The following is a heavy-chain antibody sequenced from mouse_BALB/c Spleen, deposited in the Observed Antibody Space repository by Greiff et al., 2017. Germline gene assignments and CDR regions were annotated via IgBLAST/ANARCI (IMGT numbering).Heavy chain of an antibody. CDR1: GFNIKDYY. CDR3: KRYDGNY. V-gene: IGHV14-4*02. J-gene: IGHJ2*01. Sequence: VQLKQSGAELVRSGASVKLSCTASGFNIKDYYMHWVKQRPEQGLEWIGWIDPENGDTEYAPKFQGKATMTADTSSNTAYLQLSSLTSEDTAVYYCKRYDGNYWGQGTTLTVSS. D-gene: IGHD2-14*01. CDR2: IDPENGDT.